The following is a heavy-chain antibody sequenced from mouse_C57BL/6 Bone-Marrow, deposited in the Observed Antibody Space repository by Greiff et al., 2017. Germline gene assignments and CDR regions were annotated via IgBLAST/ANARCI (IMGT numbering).Heavy chain of an antibody. CDR2: IDPANGNT. CDR1: GFNIKNTY. V-gene: IGHV14-3*01. J-gene: IGHJ2*01. D-gene: IGHD1-1*01. CDR3: ARVFITTVLDY. Sequence: EVKLVESVAELVRPGASVKLSCTASGFNIKNTYMPWVKQRPEQGLEWIGRIDPANGNTKYAPKFQGKATITADTSSNTAYLQLSSLTSDDTAIYYCARVFITTVLDYWGQGTTLTVSS.